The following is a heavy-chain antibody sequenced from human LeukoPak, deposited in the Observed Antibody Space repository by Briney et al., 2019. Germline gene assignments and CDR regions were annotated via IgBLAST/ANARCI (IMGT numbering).Heavy chain of an antibody. Sequence: GASVKVSCKASGGTFSSYAISWVQQAPGQGLEWMGGIIPIVGTANYAQKFQGRVTITADESTSTAYMELSSLRSEDTAVYYCARGPPVAEPFFGHGMDVWGQGTTVTVSS. D-gene: IGHD6-19*01. J-gene: IGHJ6*02. CDR3: ARGPPVAEPFFGHGMDV. V-gene: IGHV1-69*13. CDR1: GGTFSSYA. CDR2: IIPIVGTA.